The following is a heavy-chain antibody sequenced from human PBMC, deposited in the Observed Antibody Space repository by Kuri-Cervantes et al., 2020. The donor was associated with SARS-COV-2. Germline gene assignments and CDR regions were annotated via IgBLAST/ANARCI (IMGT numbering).Heavy chain of an antibody. CDR3: AREFRSFTMIVADAFDI. Sequence: GGSLRLSCAACGFTFSSYDMHWVRQATGKGLEWVSAIGTAGDTYYPGSVKGQFTISRDNAKNSLYLQMNSLRAEDTAVYYCAREFRSFTMIVADAFDIWGQGTMVTVSS. V-gene: IGHV3-13*03. CDR2: IGTAGDT. J-gene: IGHJ3*02. CDR1: GFTFSSYD. D-gene: IGHD3-22*01.